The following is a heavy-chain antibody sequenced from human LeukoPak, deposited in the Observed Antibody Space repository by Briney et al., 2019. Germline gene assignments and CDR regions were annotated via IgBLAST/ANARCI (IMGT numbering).Heavy chain of an antibody. CDR2: IYSSGST. D-gene: IGHD3-10*01. V-gene: IGHV4-4*07. Sequence: SGTLSLTCTVSGGSISSYYWSWIRQPAGKGLEWIGRIYSSGSTNYNPSLKSRVTMSVDTSKNQFSLKLSSVTAADTAVYYCARVRVGTQRRYYFDYWGQGTLVTVSS. CDR3: ARVRVGTQRRYYFDY. CDR1: GGSISSYY. J-gene: IGHJ4*02.